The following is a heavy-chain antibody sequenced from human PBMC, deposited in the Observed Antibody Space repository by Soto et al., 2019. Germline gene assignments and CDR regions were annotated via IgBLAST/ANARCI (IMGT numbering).Heavy chain of an antibody. CDR2: IYPGDSDT. V-gene: IGHV5-51*01. J-gene: IGHJ4*02. CDR3: ARGGLRSGYDLRGEQTIDY. CDR1: GYSFTSYW. Sequence: GESLKISCKGSGYSFTSYWIGWVRQMPGKGLEWMGIIYPGDSDTRYSPSFQGQVTISADKSISTAYLQWSSLKASDTAMYYCARGGLRSGYDLRGEQTIDYWGQGTLVTVSS. D-gene: IGHD5-12*01.